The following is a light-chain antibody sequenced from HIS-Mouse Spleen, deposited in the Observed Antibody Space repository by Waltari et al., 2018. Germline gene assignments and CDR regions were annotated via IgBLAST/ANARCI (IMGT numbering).Light chain of an antibody. V-gene: IGLV2-11*01. CDR2: DVS. CDR1: SSYVGGYNY. CDR3: CSYAGSYPVV. J-gene: IGLJ2*01. Sequence: QSALTQPRSVSGSPGQSVTISCTGTSSYVGGYNYVSWYQQHPGQAPKLMIYDVSKRPSGVPDRFSGSKSGNTASLTISGLQAEDEADYYCCSYAGSYPVVFGGGTKLTVL.